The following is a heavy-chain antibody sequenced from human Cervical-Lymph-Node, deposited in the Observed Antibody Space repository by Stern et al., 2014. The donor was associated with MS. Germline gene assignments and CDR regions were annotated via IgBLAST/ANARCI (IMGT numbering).Heavy chain of an antibody. J-gene: IGHJ6*02. V-gene: IGHV3-9*01. Sequence: EVQLVESGGGLVPPGRSLRLSCVASGFTFDDYAMHWVRQAPGQGLEWVSGIGWNSDNIGYADSVKGRFTVSRDNAKSSLYLQMNSLRVEDTAFYYCAKDFGPQLGFYGMDVWGQGTTVTVSS. CDR1: GFTFDDYA. CDR3: AKDFGPQLGFYGMDV. CDR2: IGWNSDNI. D-gene: IGHD6-6*01.